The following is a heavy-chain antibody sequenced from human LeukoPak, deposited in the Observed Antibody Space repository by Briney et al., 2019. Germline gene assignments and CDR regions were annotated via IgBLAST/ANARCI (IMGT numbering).Heavy chain of an antibody. CDR3: ARDGVLRYFDWRNGMDV. D-gene: IGHD3-9*01. CDR1: GGSISSGDYY. CDR2: IYYSGST. V-gene: IGHV4-30-4*01. J-gene: IGHJ6*02. Sequence: PSETLSLTCTVSGGSISSGDYYWSWIRQPPGKGLEWIGYIYYSGSTYYNPSLKSRVTISVGTSKNQFSLKLSSVTAADTAVYYCARDGVLRYFDWRNGMDVWGQGTTVTVSS.